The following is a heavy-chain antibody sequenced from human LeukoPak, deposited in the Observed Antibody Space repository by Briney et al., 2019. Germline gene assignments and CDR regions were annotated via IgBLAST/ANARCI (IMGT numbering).Heavy chain of an antibody. Sequence: SETLSLTCAVYGGSFSGYYWSWIRQPPGKGLEWIGEINHSGSTNYNPSLKSRVTISVDTSKNQFSLKLSSVTAADTAVYYCARGDLLLWFGERENWFDPWGQGTLVTVSS. CDR2: INHSGST. D-gene: IGHD3-10*01. CDR3: ARGDLLLWFGERENWFDP. CDR1: GGSFSGYY. J-gene: IGHJ5*02. V-gene: IGHV4-34*01.